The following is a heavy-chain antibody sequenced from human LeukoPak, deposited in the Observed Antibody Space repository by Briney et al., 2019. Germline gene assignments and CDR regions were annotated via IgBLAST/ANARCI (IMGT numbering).Heavy chain of an antibody. V-gene: IGHV3-7*01. J-gene: IGHJ4*02. CDR1: GFTFSSYW. D-gene: IGHD4-11*01. CDR3: ARGGTTVTARDYFDY. CDR2: IKQDGSEQ. Sequence: GGSLRLSCAASGFTFSSYWMSWVRQALGKGLEWVANIKQDGSEQYYVDSVKGRFTISRDNAKNSLYLQMISLRAEDTAVYYCARGGTTVTARDYFDYWGQGTLVTVSS.